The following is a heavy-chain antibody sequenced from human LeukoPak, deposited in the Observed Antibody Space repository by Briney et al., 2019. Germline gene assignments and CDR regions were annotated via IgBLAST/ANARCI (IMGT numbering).Heavy chain of an antibody. D-gene: IGHD6-19*01. J-gene: IGHJ4*02. CDR2: ISAYNGNT. Sequence: ASVKVSCKASGYAFTSYGIRWVRQAPGQGGEWMGWISAYNGNTNYAQKLQGRVTITTDTSTSTAYMELRSLRSDDTAVYYCARGSVAVTTRLFDYWGQGTLVTV. CDR3: ARGSVAVTTRLFDY. CDR1: GYAFTSYG. V-gene: IGHV1-18*01.